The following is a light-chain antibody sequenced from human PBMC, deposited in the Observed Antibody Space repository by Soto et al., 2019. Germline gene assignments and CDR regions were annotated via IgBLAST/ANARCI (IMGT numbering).Light chain of an antibody. CDR3: QVWDSSTEVV. CDR2: RDS. J-gene: IGLJ2*01. CDR1: NIGSKN. V-gene: IGLV3-9*01. Sequence: SYELTQPLSVSVALGQTASITCGGNNIGSKNVHWYQQKPGQAPVLVIYRDSNRPSGIPERFSGSNSGNTATLTISRAQAGDEADYYCQVWDSSTEVVFGGGTKLTVL.